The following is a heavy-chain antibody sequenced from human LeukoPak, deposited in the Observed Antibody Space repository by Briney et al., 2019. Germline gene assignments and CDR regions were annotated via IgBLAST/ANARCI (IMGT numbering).Heavy chain of an antibody. CDR2: ISAYNGNT. CDR1: GYTFTSYG. D-gene: IGHD5-12*01. CDR3: ARKLGYSGYDFFDY. Sequence: ASVKVSCKASGYTFTSYGISWVRQAPGQGLEWMGWISAYNGNTNYAQKLLGRVTMTTDTSTSTAYMELRSLRSDDTAVYYCARKLGYSGYDFFDYWGQGTLVTVSS. J-gene: IGHJ4*02. V-gene: IGHV1-18*01.